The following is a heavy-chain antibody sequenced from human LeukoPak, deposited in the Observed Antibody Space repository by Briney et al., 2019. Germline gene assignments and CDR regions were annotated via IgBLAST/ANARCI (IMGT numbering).Heavy chain of an antibody. CDR1: GFTFSSYA. V-gene: IGHV3-23*01. CDR3: ARDVAYSAFDY. CDR2: ISENGGTT. Sequence: GGSLRLSCAASGFTFSSYALSWVRQAPGKGLEWVSGISENGGTTFYADSVKGRFTITRDNSKNTLYVQMNSLRGEDTAVYYCARDVAYSAFDYWGQGTLVTVSS. D-gene: IGHD4-11*01. J-gene: IGHJ4*02.